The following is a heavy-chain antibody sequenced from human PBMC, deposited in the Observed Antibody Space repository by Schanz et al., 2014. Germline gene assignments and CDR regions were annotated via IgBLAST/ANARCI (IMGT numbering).Heavy chain of an antibody. CDR2: IKHDGDEK. CDR1: GFTFRNYW. CDR3: ARVGGTYYDFWSGVPPTVMHDGFDI. Sequence: EVQLVESGGGLVQPGGSLRLSCAVSGFTFRNYWMSWVRQAPGKGLEWVANIKHDGDEKDYVDSVKGRFTISRDNAKNSMYLEMNSLRAEDTAVFYCARVGGTYYDFWSGVPPTVMHDGFDIWGQGTMVTVSS. J-gene: IGHJ3*02. V-gene: IGHV3-7*01. D-gene: IGHD3-3*01.